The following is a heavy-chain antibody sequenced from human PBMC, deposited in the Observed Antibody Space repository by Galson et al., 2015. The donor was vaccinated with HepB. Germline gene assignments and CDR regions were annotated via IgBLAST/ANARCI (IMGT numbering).Heavy chain of an antibody. V-gene: IGHV3-23*05. Sequence: SLRLSCAASGFIFSNYDMNWVRQAPGKGLEWVSAIDKSSRFIYYADSVKGRFTISRDNSKSTLYLQMSSLGVEDTAVYYCAKESGDIHGWDYSDNWGQGTLVTVSS. J-gene: IGHJ4*02. CDR3: AKESGDIHGWDYSDN. CDR2: IDKSSRFI. D-gene: IGHD3-10*01. CDR1: GFIFSNYD.